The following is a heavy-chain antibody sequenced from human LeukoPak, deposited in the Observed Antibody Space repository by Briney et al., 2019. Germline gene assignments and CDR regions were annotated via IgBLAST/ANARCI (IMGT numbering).Heavy chain of an antibody. CDR2: INHSGST. J-gene: IGHJ6*02. CDR3: ARGRIYYYDSSGTLGYYYYYGMDV. CDR1: GGSFGGYY. Sequence: KASETLSLTCAVYGGSFGGYYWSWIRQPPGKGLEWIGEINHSGSTNYNPSLKSRVTISVDTSKNQFSLKLSSVTAADTAVYYCARGRIYYYDSSGTLGYYYYYGMDVWGQGTTVTVSS. V-gene: IGHV4-34*01. D-gene: IGHD3-22*01.